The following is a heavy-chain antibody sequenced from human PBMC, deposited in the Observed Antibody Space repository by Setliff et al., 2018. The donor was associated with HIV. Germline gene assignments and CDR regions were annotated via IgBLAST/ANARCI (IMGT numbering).Heavy chain of an antibody. CDR2: ITPNGDDT. CDR3: ARVADRNYDFWSAYEY. Sequence: ASVKVSCKASGYTFTVSYLHWVRQAPGQGLEWMGWITPNGDDTNYPQKFEGRVTLTRDTSIATAYMELRSLTSDDTAVYYCARVADRNYDFWSAYEYWGQGTLVTVSS. D-gene: IGHD3-3*01. J-gene: IGHJ4*02. V-gene: IGHV1-2*02. CDR1: GYTFTVSY.